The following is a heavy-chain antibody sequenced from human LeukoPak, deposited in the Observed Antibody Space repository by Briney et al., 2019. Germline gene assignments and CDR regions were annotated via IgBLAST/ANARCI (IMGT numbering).Heavy chain of an antibody. CDR2: ITRYGTT. V-gene: IGHV4-34*01. Sequence: SETLSLTCAVYGGSLSGYYWSWLRQPPEKGLEWIGEITRYGTTHYNPSLKSRVTMSLDTSNNQFSLTLSSVTAADTAVYYCARLDQLIHDYWYFDVWGRGTLVAVSS. CDR1: GGSLSGYY. D-gene: IGHD2-2*01. J-gene: IGHJ2*01. CDR3: ARLDQLIHDYWYFDV.